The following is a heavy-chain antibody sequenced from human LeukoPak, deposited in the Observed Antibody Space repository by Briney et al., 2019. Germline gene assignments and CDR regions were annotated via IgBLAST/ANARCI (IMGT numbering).Heavy chain of an antibody. CDR1: GFTVSSNY. Sequence: PGGPLRLSCAASGFTVSSNYMSWVRQAPGKGLEWVSVIYSGGTTNYADSVKGRFTISRDNSKNTLFLQMNGLRAEDTAVYYCARGGYSSSWYHFDYWGQGTLVTVSS. CDR3: ARGGYSSSWYHFDY. D-gene: IGHD6-13*01. J-gene: IGHJ4*02. CDR2: IYSGGTT. V-gene: IGHV3-53*01.